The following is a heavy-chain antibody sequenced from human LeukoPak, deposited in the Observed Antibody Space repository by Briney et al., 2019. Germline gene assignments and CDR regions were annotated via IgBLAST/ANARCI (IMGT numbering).Heavy chain of an antibody. CDR3: ARSDCSSTSCYIY. J-gene: IGHJ4*02. V-gene: IGHV3-21*01. CDR2: ISSISSYI. CDR1: GFIFSNYA. Sequence: GGSLRLSCTTSGFIFSNYAMSWVRQTPGKGLEWVSSISSISSYISYADSVKGRFTISRDNAENSLYLQMNSLRAEDSAVYYCARSDCSSTSCYIYWGQGTLVTVSS. D-gene: IGHD2-2*02.